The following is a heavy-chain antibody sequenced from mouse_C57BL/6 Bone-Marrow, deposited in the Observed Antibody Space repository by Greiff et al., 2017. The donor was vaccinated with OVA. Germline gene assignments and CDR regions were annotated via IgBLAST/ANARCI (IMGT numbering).Heavy chain of an antibody. CDR1: GFTFSSYA. V-gene: IGHV5-4*01. CDR3: ARAYYYGSSPSAY. Sequence: EVQRVESGGGLVKPGGSLKLSCAASGFTFSSYAMSWVRQTPEKRLEWVATISDGGSYTYYPDNVKGRFTISRDNAKNNLYLQMSHLKSEDTAMYYGARAYYYGSSPSAYWGQGTLVTVSA. CDR2: ISDGGSYT. D-gene: IGHD1-1*01. J-gene: IGHJ3*01.